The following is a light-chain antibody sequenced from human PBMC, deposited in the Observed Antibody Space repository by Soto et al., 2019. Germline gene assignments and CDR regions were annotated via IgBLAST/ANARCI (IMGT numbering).Light chain of an antibody. CDR2: GAS. Sequence: DIQMTQSPSTLSASVGDRVTITCRATQSISTSLAWYQQKPGKAPNILISGASNLESGVPSRFSGSGSGTEFTLTISSLQPDDFSSYYCQQYYTYSTFGQGTKVDIK. CDR1: QSISTS. J-gene: IGKJ1*01. CDR3: QQYYTYST. V-gene: IGKV1-5*01.